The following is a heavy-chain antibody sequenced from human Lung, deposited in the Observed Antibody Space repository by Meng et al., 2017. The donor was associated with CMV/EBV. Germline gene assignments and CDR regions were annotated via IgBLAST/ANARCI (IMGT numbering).Heavy chain of an antibody. CDR3: ASGGYCSSTGCYRGWFDP. CDR2: INPNSGGT. J-gene: IGHJ5*02. Sequence: ASVKVSCKASGYTFTGYYMHWVRQAPGQGLEWMGWINPNSGGTNYAQKFQDRVTMTRDPSISTAYMELSRLRFDDTAVYYCASGGYCSSTGCYRGWFDPWGQGTLVTVSS. D-gene: IGHD2-2*02. CDR1: GYTFTGYY. V-gene: IGHV1-2*02.